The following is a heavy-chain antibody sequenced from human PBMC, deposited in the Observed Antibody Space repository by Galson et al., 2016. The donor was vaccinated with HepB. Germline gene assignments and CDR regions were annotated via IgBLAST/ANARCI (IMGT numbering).Heavy chain of an antibody. V-gene: IGHV1-24*01. CDR2: FDVEEDET. D-gene: IGHD1-26*01. CDR1: GYTLSEVA. CDR3: AIEGRWELDFDY. J-gene: IGHJ4*02. Sequence: SVKVSCKVSGYTLSEVAVQWVRQAPGKGLEWMGGFDVEEDETIYAQKFQGRVTMTEDTSTNTAYMELSSLRSEDTAVYYCAIEGRWELDFDYWGQGTLVTVSS.